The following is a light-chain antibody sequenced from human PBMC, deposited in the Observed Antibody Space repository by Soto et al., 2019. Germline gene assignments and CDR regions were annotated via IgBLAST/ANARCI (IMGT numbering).Light chain of an antibody. CDR1: SSHVGSYNL. J-gene: IGLJ2*01. V-gene: IGLV2-23*03. CDR2: EGS. Sequence: QSALTQPASVSGSPGQSITISCTGTSSHVGSYNLVSWYQQHPGKAPKLMIYEGSKRPSGVSNRFSGSKSGNTASLTISGLQAEDEADYYCCSYAGSSTFHVVFGGGTKLTV. CDR3: CSYAGSSTFHVV.